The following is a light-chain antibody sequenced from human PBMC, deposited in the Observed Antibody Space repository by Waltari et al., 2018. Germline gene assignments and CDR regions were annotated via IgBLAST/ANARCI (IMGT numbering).Light chain of an antibody. J-gene: IGLJ3*02. Sequence: QTVVTHEPSLTVSPGVTLSITCASSTGAVTSGYYPNWFQQKPGQAPRELIYSTSNNHSWTPARFSGSLLGGKAALTLSGVQPEDEAEYYCLLYYGGPWVFGGGTKLTVL. V-gene: IGLV7-43*01. CDR3: LLYYGGPWV. CDR1: TGAVTSGYY. CDR2: STS.